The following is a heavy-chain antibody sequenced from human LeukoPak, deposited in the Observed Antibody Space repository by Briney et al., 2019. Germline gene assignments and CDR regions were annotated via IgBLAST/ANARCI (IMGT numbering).Heavy chain of an antibody. V-gene: IGHV5-51*01. CDR3: ARHHIAIFGVVINYGMDV. D-gene: IGHD3-3*01. CDR2: IYPGDSDT. J-gene: IGHJ6*02. Sequence: GESLKISCKGSGYSFTSYWIGWVRQMPGKGLEWMGIIYPGDSDTRYSPSFQGQVTISADKSISTAYLQWSSLKASDTAMYYCARHHIAIFGVVINYGMDVWGQGTTATVSS. CDR1: GYSFTSYW.